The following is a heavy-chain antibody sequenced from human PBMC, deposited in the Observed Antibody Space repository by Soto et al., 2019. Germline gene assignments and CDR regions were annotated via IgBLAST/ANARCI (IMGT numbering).Heavy chain of an antibody. Sequence: QVQLVESGGGVVQPGRSLRLSCAASGFTFSSYGMHWVRQAPGKGLEWVAVISYEGSNKYYADSVKGRFTISRDNSKNTLYLQMNSLRAEDKAVYYCAKDLDSSGCYPCFDYWGQGTLVTVSS. CDR3: AKDLDSSGCYPCFDY. CDR2: ISYEGSNK. CDR1: GFTFSSYG. J-gene: IGHJ4*02. V-gene: IGHV3-30*18. D-gene: IGHD3-22*01.